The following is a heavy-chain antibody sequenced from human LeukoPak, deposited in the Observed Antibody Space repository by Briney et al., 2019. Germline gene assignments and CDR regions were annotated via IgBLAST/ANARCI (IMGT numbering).Heavy chain of an antibody. CDR3: VRGQGNCSGGSCYYLEA. CDR2: IHTLGTT. V-gene: IGHV4-61*02. Sequence: SETLSLTCSVSGDSIGNDYYYYSWIRQPAGKGLEWLGRIHTLGTTDYNPSLKSRVTISSDTSKNQLSLRLTSVTVADTAVYYCVRGQGNCSGGSCYYLEAWGQGTLVTVSS. CDR1: GDSIGNDYYY. D-gene: IGHD2-15*01. J-gene: IGHJ4*02.